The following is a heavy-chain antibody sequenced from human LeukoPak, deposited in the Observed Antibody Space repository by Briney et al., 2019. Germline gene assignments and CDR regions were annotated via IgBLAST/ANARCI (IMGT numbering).Heavy chain of an antibody. CDR1: RFTFSTYA. CDR2: ISGSGDTT. CDR3: AKSQRNDQQVVQRIDY. Sequence: GGSLRLSCTASRFTFSTYAMSWARQAPGKGLEWVLSISGSGDTTYYTGSVKGRFTISRDNSKNALYLQMSSLRAEDTAVYYCAKSQRNDQQVVQRIDYWGQGTLVTVSS. V-gene: IGHV3-23*01. J-gene: IGHJ4*02. D-gene: IGHD2-2*01.